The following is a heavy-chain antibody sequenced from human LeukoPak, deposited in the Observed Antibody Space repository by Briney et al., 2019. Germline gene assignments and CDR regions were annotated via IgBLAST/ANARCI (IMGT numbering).Heavy chain of an antibody. CDR3: AAHYDDSSGYITWFDP. V-gene: IGHV4-30-4*07. CDR2: IYYSGST. CDR1: GCSISSGGYS. D-gene: IGHD3-22*01. Sequence: SETLSLTCAVSGCSISSGGYSWSWIRQPPGKGLEGLGYIYYSGSTYYNTSLKSRVTISVDTSKDQFSLKLSSVTAADRAVYYCAAHYDDSSGYITWFDPWGQGTLVTVSS. J-gene: IGHJ5*02.